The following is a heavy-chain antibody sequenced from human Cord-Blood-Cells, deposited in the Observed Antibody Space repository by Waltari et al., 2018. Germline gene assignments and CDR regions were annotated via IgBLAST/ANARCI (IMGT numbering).Heavy chain of an antibody. J-gene: IGHJ6*02. Sequence: QVQLQQWGAGLLKPSETLSLTCAVYGGSFSGYYWSWLRQPPGKGLEWIGEINHTGSANSNPPLKSRFTTSVDTPKNQFSLILSSVTAADTAVYYCARGRGEVGLLGVWGQGTTVTVSS. CDR2: INHTGSA. CDR3: ARGRGEVGLLGV. CDR1: GGSFSGYY. V-gene: IGHV4-34*01.